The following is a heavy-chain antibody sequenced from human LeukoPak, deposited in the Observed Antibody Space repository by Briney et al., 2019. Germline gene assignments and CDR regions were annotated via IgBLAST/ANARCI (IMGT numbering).Heavy chain of an antibody. V-gene: IGHV1-8*03. CDR1: GYTFTSYD. J-gene: IGHJ4*02. CDR3: ARGLRKGIVGATWP. CDR2: MNPNSGNT. D-gene: IGHD1-26*01. Sequence: ASVKVSCKASGYTFTSYDINWVRQATGQGLEWMGWMNPNSGNTGYAQKFQGRVTITRNTSISTAYMELSSLRSEDTAVYYCARGLRKGIVGATWPRGQGTLVTVSS.